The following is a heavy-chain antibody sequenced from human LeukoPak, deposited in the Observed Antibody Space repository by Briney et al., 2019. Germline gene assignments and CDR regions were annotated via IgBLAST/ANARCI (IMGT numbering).Heavy chain of an antibody. CDR1: GGSISSGSYY. J-gene: IGHJ4*02. Sequence: SQTLSLTCTVSGGSISSGSYYWSWIRQPAGKGLEWIGRIYTSGSTNYNPSLKSRVTISVDTSKNQFSLKLSSVTAADTAVYYCARAQKRTALDYWGQGTLVTVSS. CDR3: ARAQKRTALDY. CDR2: IYTSGST. V-gene: IGHV4-61*02.